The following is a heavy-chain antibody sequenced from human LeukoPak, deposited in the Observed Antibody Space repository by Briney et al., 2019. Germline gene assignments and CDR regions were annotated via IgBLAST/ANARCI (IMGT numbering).Heavy chain of an antibody. D-gene: IGHD3-3*01. Sequence: GGSLRLSCAASGFTLSSYSMNWVRQAPGKGLEWVSSISSSSSYIYYADSVKGRFTISRDNSKNTLYLQMNSLRAEDTAVYYCAKATYYDFWSGYYYWGQGTLVTVSS. CDR3: AKATYYDFWSGYYY. J-gene: IGHJ4*02. V-gene: IGHV3-21*04. CDR1: GFTLSSYS. CDR2: ISSSSSYI.